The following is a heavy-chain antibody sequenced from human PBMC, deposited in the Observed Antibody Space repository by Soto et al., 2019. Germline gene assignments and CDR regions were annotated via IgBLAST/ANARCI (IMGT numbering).Heavy chain of an antibody. V-gene: IGHV1-69*06. CDR2: INPIFGTA. CDR1: GYTFSDYY. D-gene: IGHD4-4*01. Sequence: SVKVSCKASGYTFSDYYIHWVRQAPGQGLEWMGWINPIFGTANYAQKFQGRVTITADKSTSTAYMELSSLRSEDTAVYYCARGIRAQTTVTTGEFDPWGQGIMVTVSS. CDR3: ARGIRAQTTVTTGEFDP. J-gene: IGHJ5*02.